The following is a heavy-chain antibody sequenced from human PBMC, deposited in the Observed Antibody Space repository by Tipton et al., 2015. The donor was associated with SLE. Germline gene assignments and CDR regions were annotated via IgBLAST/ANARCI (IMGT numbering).Heavy chain of an antibody. J-gene: IGHJ3*02. Sequence: TLSLTCTVSNGSINAYYWSWVRQTPGKGLEYIGHVFHLGAANYSPSLKSRVAMSVDSSKSQFSLKLSSVTAADTAVYYCASYCSSTSCYWGDAFDIWGQGTMVTVSS. CDR2: VFHLGAA. CDR1: NGSINAYY. V-gene: IGHV4-59*08. CDR3: ASYCSSTSCYWGDAFDI. D-gene: IGHD2-2*01.